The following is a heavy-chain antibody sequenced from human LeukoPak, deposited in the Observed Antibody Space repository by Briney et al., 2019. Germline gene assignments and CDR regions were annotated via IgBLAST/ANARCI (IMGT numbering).Heavy chain of an antibody. CDR2: IYYSGST. D-gene: IGHD4-17*01. V-gene: IGHV4-30-4*01. J-gene: IGHJ4*02. CDR1: GGSISSGDYY. Sequence: SQTLSLTCTVSGGSISSGDYYWSWIRQPPGKGLEWIGYIYYSGSTYYNPSLKSRVTISVDTSKNQFSLKLSSVTAADTAVYYCASHDYGDYGGEEGYFDYWGQGTLVTVSS. CDR3: ASHDYGDYGGEEGYFDY.